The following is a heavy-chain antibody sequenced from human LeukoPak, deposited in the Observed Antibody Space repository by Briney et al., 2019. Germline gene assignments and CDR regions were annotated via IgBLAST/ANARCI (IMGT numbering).Heavy chain of an antibody. J-gene: IGHJ6*02. CDR2: INPNSGGT. D-gene: IGHD5-18*01. Sequence: GASVKASCKASGYTFTGYFMHWVRQAPGQGLEWMGWINPNSGGTNYAQTFQGRVTTTTDTSISTAYMELSRLRSHDTAVYYCARVGTAMVPGGYYYGMDVWGQGTTVTVSS. CDR1: GYTFTGYF. CDR3: ARVGTAMVPGGYYYGMDV. V-gene: IGHV1-2*02.